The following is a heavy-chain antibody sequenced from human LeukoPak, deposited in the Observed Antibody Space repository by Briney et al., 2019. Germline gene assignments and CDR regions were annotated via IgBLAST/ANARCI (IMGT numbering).Heavy chain of an antibody. CDR2: ISGSGGST. CDR1: GFTFSSYA. Sequence: QPGRSLRLSCAASGFTFSSYAMSWVRQAPGKGLEWVSGISGSGGSTYYADSVKGRFTISRDNSKNTLYLQMNSLRAEDTAVYYCGSPSGYYYNEYFQHWGQGTLVTVSS. D-gene: IGHD3-22*01. J-gene: IGHJ1*01. CDR3: GSPSGYYYNEYFQH. V-gene: IGHV3-23*01.